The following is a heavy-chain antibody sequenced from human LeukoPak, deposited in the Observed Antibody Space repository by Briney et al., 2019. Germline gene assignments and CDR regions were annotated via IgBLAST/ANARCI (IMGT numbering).Heavy chain of an antibody. J-gene: IGHJ5*02. Sequence: PGGSLRLSCAASGFTFSNFWMQWIRQALGKGLVWVSRINNDGSITGYADTVKGRFIISRDNAKNTVYLQMNSLRAEDTAVYYCAHDIYGPGDLWGQGTLVSVSS. V-gene: IGHV3-74*01. CDR2: INNDGSIT. CDR3: AHDIYGPGDL. CDR1: GFTFSNFW. D-gene: IGHD4-17*01.